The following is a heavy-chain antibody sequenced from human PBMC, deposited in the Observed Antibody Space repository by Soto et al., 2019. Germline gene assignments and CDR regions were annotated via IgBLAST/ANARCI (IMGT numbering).Heavy chain of an antibody. CDR1: GFTFSSYG. D-gene: IGHD6-19*01. Sequence: GGSLRLSCAASGFTFSSYGMHWVRQAPGKGLEWVAVISYDGRNKYYADAVKGRFTISRDNSKNTLYLQMSSLRAEDTAVYYCVKDGSSGWPYFYDMDVWGQGTTVTV. J-gene: IGHJ6*02. CDR2: ISYDGRNK. CDR3: VKDGSSGWPYFYDMDV. V-gene: IGHV3-30*18.